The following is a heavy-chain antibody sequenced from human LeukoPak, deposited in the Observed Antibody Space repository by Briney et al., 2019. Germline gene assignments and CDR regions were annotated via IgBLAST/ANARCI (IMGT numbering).Heavy chain of an antibody. J-gene: IGHJ3*02. CDR1: GGSISSGSYY. CDR3: ASYGDYVQSMRAFDI. D-gene: IGHD4-17*01. V-gene: IGHV4-61*02. CDR2: IYTSGST. Sequence: PSETLSLTCTVSGGSISSGSYYWSWIRQPAGKGLEWIGRIYTSGSTNYNPSLKSRVTISVDTSKNQFSLRLSSVTAADTAVYYGASYGDYVQSMRAFDIWGQGTMVTVSS.